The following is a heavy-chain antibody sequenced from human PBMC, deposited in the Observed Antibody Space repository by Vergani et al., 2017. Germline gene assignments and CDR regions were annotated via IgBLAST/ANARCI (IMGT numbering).Heavy chain of an antibody. J-gene: IGHJ5*02. CDR3: ARARKCGFGVVCENWFDP. CDR1: GFTFNEYW. CDR2: MNGDGDTI. V-gene: IGHV3-74*01. D-gene: IGHD3-3*01. Sequence: EVELVESGGGLVQPGGSLRLSCAASGFTFNEYWMHWARQVPGKGLVWVSGMNGDGDTISYADSVKGRFTISRDNAKNTLFLQMNSLRAEDTAVYYCARARKCGFGVVCENWFDPWGQGTLVTVSS.